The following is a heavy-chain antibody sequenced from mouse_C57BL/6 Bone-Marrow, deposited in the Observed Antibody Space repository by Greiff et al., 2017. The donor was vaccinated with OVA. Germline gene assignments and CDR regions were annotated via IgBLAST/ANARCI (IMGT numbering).Heavy chain of an antibody. D-gene: IGHD2-5*01. CDR1: GYTFTDYE. Sequence: VQLQQSGAELVRPGASVTLSCTASGYTFTDYEMHWVKQTPVHGLEWIGAIDPETGGTAYTQKFKGKAILTADKSSSTAYMELRSLTSEDSAVYYCTRGYSNYYAMDYSGQGTSVTVSS. J-gene: IGHJ4*01. CDR2: IDPETGGT. CDR3: TRGYSNYYAMDY. V-gene: IGHV1-15*01.